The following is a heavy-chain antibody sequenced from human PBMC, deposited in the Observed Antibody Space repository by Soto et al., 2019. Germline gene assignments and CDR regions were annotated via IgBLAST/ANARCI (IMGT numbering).Heavy chain of an antibody. CDR3: ARYGRVVAVAGTYYYYGMDV. J-gene: IGHJ6*02. CDR2: ISAYNGNT. V-gene: IGHV1-18*04. CDR1: GYTFTSYG. D-gene: IGHD6-19*01. Sequence: ASVKVSCKASGYTFTSYGISWVRQAPGQGLEWMGWISAYNGNTEYAQNFQSRVTMTTDTSTSTAYMEMRRVRSDDTAVYYCARYGRVVAVAGTYYYYGMDVWGQGTTVTVSS.